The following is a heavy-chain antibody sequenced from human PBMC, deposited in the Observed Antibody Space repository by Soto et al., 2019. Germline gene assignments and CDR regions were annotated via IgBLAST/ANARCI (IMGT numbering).Heavy chain of an antibody. J-gene: IGHJ4*01. V-gene: IGHV1-18*04. D-gene: IGHD2-15*01. CDR3: ARGVRLPIDY. CDR2: ISAYNGNT. Sequence: ASVKVSCKASGYTFTNYGLTWVRQAPGQGREWMGWISAYNGNTNYAQNFQDRVTMTTDTPTSTAYMELRSLRSDDTAVYYCARGVRLPIDYWGQGXLVTVYS. CDR1: GYTFTNYG.